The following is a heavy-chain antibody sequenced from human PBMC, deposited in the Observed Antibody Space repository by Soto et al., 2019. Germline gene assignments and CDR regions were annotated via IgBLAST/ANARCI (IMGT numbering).Heavy chain of an antibody. V-gene: IGHV3-30*18. CDR2: ISYDGSNK. J-gene: IGHJ4*02. CDR1: GFTFSSYG. Sequence: GGSLRLSCAASGFTFSSYGMHWVRQAPGKGLEWVAVISYDGSNKYYADSVKGRFTISRDNSKNTLYLQMNSLRAEDTAVYYCAKGWEYRSSSSYFDYWGQGTLVTVSS. D-gene: IGHD6-6*01. CDR3: AKGWEYRSSSSYFDY.